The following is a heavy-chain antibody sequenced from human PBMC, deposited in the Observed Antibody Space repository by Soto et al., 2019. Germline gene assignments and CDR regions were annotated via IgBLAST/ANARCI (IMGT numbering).Heavy chain of an antibody. V-gene: IGHV3-48*02. J-gene: IGHJ6*02. CDR1: GFTFSSYS. D-gene: IGHD6-19*01. CDR3: ARDQRVAGKTKKVLYHYYYGMDV. CDR2: ISSSSSTI. Sequence: GGSLRLSCAASGFTFSSYSMNWVRQAPGKGLEWVSYISSSSSTIYYADSVKGRFTISRDNAKNSLYLQMNSLRDEDTAVYYCARDQRVAGKTKKVLYHYYYGMDVWGQGTTVTVSS.